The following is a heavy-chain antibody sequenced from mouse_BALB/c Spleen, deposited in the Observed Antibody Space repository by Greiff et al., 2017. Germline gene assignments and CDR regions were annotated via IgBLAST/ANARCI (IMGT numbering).Heavy chain of an antibody. J-gene: IGHJ2*01. CDR2: INPSNGRT. CDR1: GYTFTSYW. Sequence: QVQLQQPGAELVKPGASVKLSCKASGYTFTSYWMHWVKQRPGQGLEWIGEINPSNGRTNYNEKFKSKATLTADKSSSTAYMQLSSLTSEDSAVYYCARFYYYGSTRFDYWGQGTTLTVSS. CDR3: ARFYYYGSTRFDY. V-gene: IGHV1S81*02. D-gene: IGHD1-1*01.